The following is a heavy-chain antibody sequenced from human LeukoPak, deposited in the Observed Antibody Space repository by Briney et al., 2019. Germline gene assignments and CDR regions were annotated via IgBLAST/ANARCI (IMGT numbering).Heavy chain of an antibody. D-gene: IGHD1-26*01. Sequence: SETLSLTCTVSGGSISSSSYYWGWIRQPPGKGLEWIGSIYYSGSTYYNPSLKSRVTISVDTSKNQFSLKLSSVTAADTAVYYCARRNRSIVGATNIGYWGQGTLVTVSS. V-gene: IGHV4-39*01. CDR2: IYYSGST. CDR1: GGSISSSSYY. CDR3: ARRNRSIVGATNIGY. J-gene: IGHJ4*02.